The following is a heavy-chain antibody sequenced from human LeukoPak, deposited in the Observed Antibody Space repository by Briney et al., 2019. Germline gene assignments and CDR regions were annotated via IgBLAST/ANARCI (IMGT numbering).Heavy chain of an antibody. CDR1: GFTFDDYG. V-gene: IGHV3-20*04. CDR2: INWNGSST. CDR3: ASTPDYYMDV. J-gene: IGHJ6*03. Sequence: PGVSLTLSCAASGFTFDDYGMIWLPQAPGQGLEWVSGINWNGSSTGYADSVKGRFTISRDNAKNSLYLQMNSLRAEETALYYCASTPDYYMDVWGKGTTVTVSS.